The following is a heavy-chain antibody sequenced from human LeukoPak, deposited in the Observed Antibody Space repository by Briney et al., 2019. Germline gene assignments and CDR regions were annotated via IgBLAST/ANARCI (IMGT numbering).Heavy chain of an antibody. D-gene: IGHD6-13*01. V-gene: IGHV3-23*01. CDR3: ARVIGATDTAH. CDR1: GFTFSSYA. Sequence: GRSLRLSCAASGFTFSSYAMSWVRQAPGKGLEWVSAISGSGDTTYYADSVKGRFTISRDNSKNTLYLQMNSLRAEDTAVYYCARVIGATDTAHWGQGTLVTVSS. CDR2: ISGSGDTT. J-gene: IGHJ4*02.